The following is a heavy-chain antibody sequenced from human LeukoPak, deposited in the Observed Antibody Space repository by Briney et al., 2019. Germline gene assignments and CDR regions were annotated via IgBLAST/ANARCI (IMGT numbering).Heavy chain of an antibody. J-gene: IGHJ6*02. CDR3: ARENRGQYQLLSGVDV. CDR2: ISYDGSNK. CDR1: GFTFSSYA. Sequence: PGGSLRLSCAASGFTFSSYAMHWVRQAPGKGLEWVAVISYDGSNKYYADSVKGRFTISRDNSKNTLYLQMNSLRAEDTAVYYCARENRGQYQLLSGVDVWGQGTTVTVSS. D-gene: IGHD2-2*01. V-gene: IGHV3-30*04.